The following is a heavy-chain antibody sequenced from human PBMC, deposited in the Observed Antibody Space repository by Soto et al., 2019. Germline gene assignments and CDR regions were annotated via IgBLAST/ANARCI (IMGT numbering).Heavy chain of an antibody. CDR3: ARAGVRGDEPED. Sequence: GGSSTSYADSVKGRFTISRDNARNTLYVQMNSLRVEDTPVYYCARAGVRGDEPEDWGQGTLVTGSS. CDR2: GGSST. D-gene: IGHD3-10*01. V-gene: IGHV3-74*01. J-gene: IGHJ4*02.